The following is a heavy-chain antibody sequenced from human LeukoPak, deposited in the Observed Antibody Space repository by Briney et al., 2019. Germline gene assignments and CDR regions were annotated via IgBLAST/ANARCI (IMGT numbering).Heavy chain of an antibody. CDR1: GFTFSMYS. Sequence: GGSLRLSCAASGFTFSMYSMSWVRQAPGKGLEWVSAIRSTGVDTYYADSVRGRFTISRDNSRGILSLQMNSLRAEDTAVYFCAILSWDGRGSFYWGQGALVTVSS. CDR2: IRSTGVDT. V-gene: IGHV3-23*01. D-gene: IGHD2/OR15-2a*01. CDR3: AILSWDGRGSFY. J-gene: IGHJ4*02.